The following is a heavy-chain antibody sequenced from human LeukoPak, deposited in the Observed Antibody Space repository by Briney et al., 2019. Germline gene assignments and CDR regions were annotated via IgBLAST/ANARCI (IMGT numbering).Heavy chain of an antibody. Sequence: SVKVSCKASGGTFSSYAFSWVRQAPGQGLEWMGGIIPIFGAANYAQKFQGRVTITADESTSTAYMELSSLRSEDTAVYYCARRLAGYDILTGSDRYYFDYWGQGTLVTVSS. CDR3: ARRLAGYDILTGSDRYYFDY. V-gene: IGHV1-69*13. CDR2: IIPIFGAA. J-gene: IGHJ4*02. D-gene: IGHD3-9*01. CDR1: GGTFSSYA.